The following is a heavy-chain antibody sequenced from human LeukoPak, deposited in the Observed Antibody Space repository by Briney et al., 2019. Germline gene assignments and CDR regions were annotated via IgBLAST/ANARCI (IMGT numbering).Heavy chain of an antibody. V-gene: IGHV1-2*02. D-gene: IGHD3-22*01. CDR3: ARRMAESYYDSSGYPSLGY. CDR2: INPDSGGT. Sequence: GASVKVSCKASGYTFIGYYMHWVRQAPGQGLEWMGWINPDSGGTNYAQQFQGRVTTTRDTSISTAYMDLSRLTSDDTGVYYCARRMAESYYDSSGYPSLGYWGQGTLVTVSS. CDR1: GYTFIGYY. J-gene: IGHJ4*02.